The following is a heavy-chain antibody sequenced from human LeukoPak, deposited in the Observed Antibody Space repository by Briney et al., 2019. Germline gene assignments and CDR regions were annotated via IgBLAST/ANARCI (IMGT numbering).Heavy chain of an antibody. CDR1: GFTFSTYA. CDR3: AKGHNYGDYGIYFDY. V-gene: IGHV3-23*01. CDR2: ISGSGGRP. D-gene: IGHD4-17*01. Sequence: HPGGSLRLSCAAFGFTFSTYAMSWVRQAPGKGLEWVSVISGSGGRPNYADSVKGRFTISRDNSKNTLYLQMSSLRAEDTAIYYCAKGHNYGDYGIYFDYWGQGTLVTVSS. J-gene: IGHJ4*02.